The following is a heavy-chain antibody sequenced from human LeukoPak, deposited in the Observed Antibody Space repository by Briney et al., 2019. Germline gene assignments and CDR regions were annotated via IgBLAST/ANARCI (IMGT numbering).Heavy chain of an antibody. J-gene: IGHJ4*02. Sequence: PGGSLRLSCAASGFTFDDFGMSWVRQAPGKGLEWVSGINWNGGSTRYADSVKGRFTISRDNAKNSLHLQMSSLRAEDTALYYCARARYGSGSYYIDYWGQGTLVTVSS. CDR1: GFTFDDFG. CDR3: ARARYGSGSYYIDY. V-gene: IGHV3-20*04. D-gene: IGHD3-10*01. CDR2: INWNGGST.